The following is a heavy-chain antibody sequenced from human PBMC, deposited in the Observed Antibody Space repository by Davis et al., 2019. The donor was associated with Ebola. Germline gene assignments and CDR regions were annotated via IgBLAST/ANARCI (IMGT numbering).Heavy chain of an antibody. CDR1: GFTFSSYA. CDR2: ISYDGSNK. Sequence: GESLKISCAASGFTFSSYAMHWVRQAPGKGLEWVAVISYDGSNKYYADSVKGRFTISRDNSNNTLYLQMNSLRAEDTAVYYCAKDLYYYDSSGYYYWGQGTLVTVSS. CDR3: AKDLYYYDSSGYYY. V-gene: IGHV3-30-3*01. J-gene: IGHJ4*02. D-gene: IGHD3-22*01.